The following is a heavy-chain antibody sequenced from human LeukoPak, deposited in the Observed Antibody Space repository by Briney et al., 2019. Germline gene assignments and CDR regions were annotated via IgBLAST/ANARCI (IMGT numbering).Heavy chain of an antibody. CDR3: GREQSGSYIHAFDS. CDR2: ISAYNGNT. CDR1: GYTFTSYG. J-gene: IGHJ5*01. V-gene: IGHV1-18*01. D-gene: IGHD3-3*01. Sequence: ASVKVSCKASGYTFTSYGISWVRQAPGQGLEWMGWISAYNGNTNYAQKLQGRVTMTTDTSTSTAYMELRSLRTDDTAVYYCGREQSGSYIHAFDSRGQGTLVTVSS.